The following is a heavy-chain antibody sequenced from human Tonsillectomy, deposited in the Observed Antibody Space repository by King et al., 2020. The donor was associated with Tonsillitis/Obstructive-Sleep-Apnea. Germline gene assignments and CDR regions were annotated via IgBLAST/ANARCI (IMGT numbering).Heavy chain of an antibody. Sequence: VQLVQSGAEVKKPGESLMISCKGSGYSFTSYWISWVRQMPGKGLEWRGRIDPSDSYTNYSPSFQGHVTISADKSISTAYLQRSSLKASDTAMYYCARRSFTGYSRLSGYYYVMDVWGQGTTVPVSS. CDR1: GYSFTSYW. CDR3: ARRSFTGYSRLSGYYYVMDV. J-gene: IGHJ6*02. CDR2: IDPSDSYT. V-gene: IGHV5-10-1*03. D-gene: IGHD3-9*01.